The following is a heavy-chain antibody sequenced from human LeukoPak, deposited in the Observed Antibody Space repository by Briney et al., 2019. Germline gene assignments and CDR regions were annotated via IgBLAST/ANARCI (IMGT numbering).Heavy chain of an antibody. CDR1: GFTFSSYN. J-gene: IGHJ5*02. D-gene: IGHD4-11*01. Sequence: GGSLRLSCAASGFTFSSYNMNWVRQAPGKGLEWVSYISSSSRTIYYADSVKGRFTISRDNAKNSLYLQMNSLRAEDTAVYYCASGGIYSNYGWFDPWGQGTLVTVSS. CDR2: ISSSSRTI. V-gene: IGHV3-48*04. CDR3: ASGGIYSNYGWFDP.